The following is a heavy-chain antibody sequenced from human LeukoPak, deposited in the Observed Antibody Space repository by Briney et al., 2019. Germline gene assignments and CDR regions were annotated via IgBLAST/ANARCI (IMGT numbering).Heavy chain of an antibody. CDR3: AKARDGYNYGHH. J-gene: IGHJ4*02. V-gene: IGHV3-33*03. CDR2: IWYDGSRK. Sequence: SGGSLRLSCVGSGFTFSNYGMHWVRQGPGKGLEWVALIWYDGSRKFYSDSVRGRFTISRDNSKNTLYLEMDSLRDEDKAKYYCAKARDGYNYGHHWGQGTLVTVSS. CDR1: GFTFSNYG. D-gene: IGHD5-24*01.